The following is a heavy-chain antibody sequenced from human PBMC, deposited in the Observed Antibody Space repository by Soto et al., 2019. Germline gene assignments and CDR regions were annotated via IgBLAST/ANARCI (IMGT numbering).Heavy chain of an antibody. CDR1: GGTFSSYA. CDR3: ARDRAYYYDSSGYYGHGSYYYYGMDV. CDR2: IIPIFGTA. J-gene: IGHJ6*02. Sequence: GASVKVFCKASGGTFSSYAISWVRQAPGQGLEWMGGIIPIFGTANYAQKFQGRVTITADESTSTAYMELSSLRSEDTAVYYCARDRAYYYDSSGYYGHGSYYYYGMDVWGQGTTVTVSS. V-gene: IGHV1-69*13. D-gene: IGHD3-22*01.